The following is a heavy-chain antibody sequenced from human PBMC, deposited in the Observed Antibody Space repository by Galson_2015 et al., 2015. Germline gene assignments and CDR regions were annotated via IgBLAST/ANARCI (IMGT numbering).Heavy chain of an antibody. D-gene: IGHD6-13*01. CDR2: IWYDGSNK. CDR1: GFTFSSYG. V-gene: IGHV3-33*01. Sequence: SLRLSCAASGFTFSSYGMHWVRQAPGKGLEWVAVIWYDGSNKYYADSVKGRFTISRDNSKNTLYLQMNSLRAEDTAVYYCARGAAAADYFDYWGQGTLVTVSS. J-gene: IGHJ4*02. CDR3: ARGAAAADYFDY.